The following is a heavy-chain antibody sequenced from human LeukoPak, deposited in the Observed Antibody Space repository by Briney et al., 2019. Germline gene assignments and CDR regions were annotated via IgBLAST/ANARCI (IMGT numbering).Heavy chain of an antibody. D-gene: IGHD2-2*01. J-gene: IGHJ6*03. CDR3: ARGLGEEVPAAPVYSMDV. Sequence: SETLSLTCAVYGGSFSGYYWSWIRQPPGKGLEWIGEIKHSGSTNYNPSLKSRVTISVDTSKNQFSLKLSSVTAADTAVYYCARGLGEEVPAAPVYSMDVWGKGTTVTVSS. CDR1: GGSFSGYY. CDR2: IKHSGST. V-gene: IGHV4-34*01.